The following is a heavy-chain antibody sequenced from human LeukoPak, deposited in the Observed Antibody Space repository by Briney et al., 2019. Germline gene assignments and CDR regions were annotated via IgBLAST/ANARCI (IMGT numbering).Heavy chain of an antibody. J-gene: IGHJ4*02. CDR2: ISISGDGT. CDR1: GFTLSSYA. Sequence: GGSLRLSCAASGFTLSSYAMSWVRQAPWKGLEWVSAISISGDGTYYADSVKGRFTIFRDISKNTLYLQMNSLRVEDTAVYYCAKRRGVGLVAFDYWGQGTLVTVSS. D-gene: IGHD3-3*01. CDR3: AKRRGVGLVAFDY. V-gene: IGHV3-23*01.